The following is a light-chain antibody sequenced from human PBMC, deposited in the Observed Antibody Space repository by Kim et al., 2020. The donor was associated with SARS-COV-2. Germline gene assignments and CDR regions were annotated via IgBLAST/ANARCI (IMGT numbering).Light chain of an antibody. V-gene: IGLV1-44*01. CDR2: SNN. J-gene: IGLJ2*01. CDR3: AAWDDSLNGVV. CDR1: SSNIGSNT. Sequence: QSVLTQPPSASGTPGQRVTISCSESSSNIGSNTVNWYQQLPGTAPKLLIYSNNQRPSGVPDRFSGSKPGTSASLAISGLQSEDEADYYCAAWDDSLNGVVFGGGTQLTVL.